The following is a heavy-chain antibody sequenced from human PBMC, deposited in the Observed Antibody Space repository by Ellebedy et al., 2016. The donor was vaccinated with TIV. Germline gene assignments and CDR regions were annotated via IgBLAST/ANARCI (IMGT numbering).Heavy chain of an antibody. CDR1: GFTLSSYD. J-gene: IGHJ3*02. CDR3: ARGASRWLQANDAFDI. Sequence: GESLKISCAASGFTLSSYDMHWVRQATGKGLEWVSAIGTAGDTYYPGSVKGRFTISRENAKNSLYLQMNSLRAGDTAVYYCARGASRWLQANDAFDIWGQGTMVTVSS. V-gene: IGHV3-13*01. D-gene: IGHD5-24*01. CDR2: IGTAGDT.